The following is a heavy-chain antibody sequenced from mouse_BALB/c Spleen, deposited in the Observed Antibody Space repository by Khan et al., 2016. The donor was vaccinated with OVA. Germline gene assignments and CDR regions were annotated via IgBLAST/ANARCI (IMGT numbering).Heavy chain of an antibody. CDR3: ARPPYFSYVLDS. J-gene: IGHJ4*01. V-gene: IGHV9-3-1*01. Sequence: QIQLVQSGPELKKPGETVKISCKASGYTFTKYGMNWVKQAPGKGLKWMGWINTYTGESTYVDDFKGRFAFSLDTSASTAYLQINNLKDEDSATYFCARPPYFSYVLDSWGQGTSVTVSA. CDR2: INTYTGES. CDR1: GYTFTKYG.